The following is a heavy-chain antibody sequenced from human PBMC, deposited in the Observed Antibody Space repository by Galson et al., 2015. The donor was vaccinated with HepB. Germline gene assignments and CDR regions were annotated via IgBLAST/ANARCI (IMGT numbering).Heavy chain of an antibody. D-gene: IGHD3-22*01. CDR3: ARGGAGDYYDSSGQIDY. CDR2: IYSGGST. V-gene: IGHV3-66*01. Sequence: SLRLSCAASGFTVSSNYMSWVRQAPGKGLEWVSVIYSGGSTYYADSVKGRFTISRDNSKNTLHLQMNSLRAEDTAVYYCARGGAGDYYDSSGQIDYWGQGTLVTVSS. CDR1: GFTVSSNY. J-gene: IGHJ4*02.